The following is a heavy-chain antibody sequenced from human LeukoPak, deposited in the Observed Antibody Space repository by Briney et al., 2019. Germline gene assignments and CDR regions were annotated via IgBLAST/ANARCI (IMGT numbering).Heavy chain of an antibody. D-gene: IGHD2-15*01. V-gene: IGHV4-4*07. CDR2: IYTSGST. CDR1: GGSISSYY. CDR3: ARAILGYCSGGSCYSRDYDAFDI. J-gene: IGHJ3*02. Sequence: PSETLSLTCTVSGGSISSYYWSWIRQPAGEGLEWIGRIYTSGSTNYNPSLKSRVTISVDKSKNQFSLKLSSVTAADTAVYYCARAILGYCSGGSCYSRDYDAFDIWGQGTMVTVSS.